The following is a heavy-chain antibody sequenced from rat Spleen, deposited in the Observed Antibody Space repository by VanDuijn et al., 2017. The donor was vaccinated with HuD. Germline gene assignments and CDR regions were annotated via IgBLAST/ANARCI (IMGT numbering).Heavy chain of an antibody. J-gene: IGHJ4*01. Sequence: QVQLQQSGAELAKPGSSVKISCKGSGYIFTSYYISWIKQTTGQGLEFIGYINTGSGGTNYNEKFKGKATLTVDKSSSTAFLQLSSLTPDDSAVYYCARWGHIPLDAWGQGASVTVSS. CDR3: ARWGHIPLDA. CDR1: GYIFTSYY. V-gene: IGHV1-43*01. D-gene: IGHD1-9*01. CDR2: INTGSGGT.